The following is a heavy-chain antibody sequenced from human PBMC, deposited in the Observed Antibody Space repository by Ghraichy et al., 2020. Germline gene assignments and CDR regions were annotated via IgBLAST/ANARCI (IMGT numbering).Heavy chain of an antibody. Sequence: GGSLRLSCAASGFTFSSYSMHWVRQAPGKGLEWVSYISSISSTIYYADSVKGRFTISRDNAKNSLYLQMNSLRDEDTAVYYCARVCSSTSCYNRLFDYWGQGTLVTVSS. D-gene: IGHD2-2*02. CDR2: ISSISSTI. J-gene: IGHJ4*02. V-gene: IGHV3-48*02. CDR3: ARVCSSTSCYNRLFDY. CDR1: GFTFSSYS.